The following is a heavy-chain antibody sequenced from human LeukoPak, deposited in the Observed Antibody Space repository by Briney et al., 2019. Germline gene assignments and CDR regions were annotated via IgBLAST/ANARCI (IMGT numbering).Heavy chain of an antibody. D-gene: IGHD5-24*01. Sequence: GDSLKISCKGSGYTFTSYWIGWVRQMPGKGLEWMGLIYPGDSDTKYSPSFQGQVTISADKSISTAYLQWSSLKASDTAMYYCARRRDGYNYYFDYWGQGTLVTVSS. CDR3: ARRRDGYNYYFDY. J-gene: IGHJ4*02. V-gene: IGHV5-51*01. CDR2: IYPGDSDT. CDR1: GYTFTSYW.